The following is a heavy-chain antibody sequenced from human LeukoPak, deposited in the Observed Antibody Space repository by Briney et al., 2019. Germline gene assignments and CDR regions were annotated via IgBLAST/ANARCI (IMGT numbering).Heavy chain of an antibody. V-gene: IGHV4-59*08. CDR3: ARQPAGTAAFDI. J-gene: IGHJ3*02. Sequence: PSETLSLTCTVSGASIDSYYWSWIRQPPGKGLEWIGYIHNNGDSNYNPSLKCRLTISGNMSKNEVSPVLTSVTAADTALYYCARQPAGTAAFDIWAQGTMVIVSA. CDR2: IHNNGDS. CDR1: GASIDSYY. D-gene: IGHD1-14*01.